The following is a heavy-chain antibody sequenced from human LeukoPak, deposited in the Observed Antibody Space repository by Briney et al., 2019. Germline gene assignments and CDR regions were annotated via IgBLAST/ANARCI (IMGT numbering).Heavy chain of an antibody. CDR3: AKLTGRIVGATNGY. J-gene: IGHJ4*02. CDR2: ISGSGEST. D-gene: IGHD1-26*01. Sequence: GGSLRLSCAASGLTFSSYAMSWVRQAPGKGLEWVSAISGSGESTYYADSVKGRFTISRDNSKNTLYLQMNSLRAEDTAVYYCAKLTGRIVGATNGYWGQGTLVTVSS. V-gene: IGHV3-23*01. CDR1: GLTFSSYA.